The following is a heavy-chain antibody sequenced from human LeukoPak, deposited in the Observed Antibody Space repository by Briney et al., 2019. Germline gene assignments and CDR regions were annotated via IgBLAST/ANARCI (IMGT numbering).Heavy chain of an antibody. CDR3: ASLYFYGSGSFPNY. CDR1: GGSFSGYY. J-gene: IGHJ4*02. Sequence: ASETLSLTCAVYGGSFSGYYWSWIRQPPGKGLEWTGEINHSGSTNYNPSLKSQVTISVDTSNNQFSLKLSSVTAGDTAVYYCASLYFYGSGSFPNYWGQGILVTVST. V-gene: IGHV4-34*01. D-gene: IGHD3-10*01. CDR2: INHSGST.